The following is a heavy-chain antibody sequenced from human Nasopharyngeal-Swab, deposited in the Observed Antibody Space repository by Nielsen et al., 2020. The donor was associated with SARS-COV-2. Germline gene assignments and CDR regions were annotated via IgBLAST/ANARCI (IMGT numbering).Heavy chain of an antibody. CDR2: IYYSGST. V-gene: IGHV4-31*02. Sequence: SETLSLTWTVSGGSISAPAYYWSWVRQHSGRGLEWIGYIYYSGSTHYNPSLKRRVIISFDTSKNQFSLNLSSVTAADAAVYYCTRDFGDSGASFDPWGQGTLVTVSS. D-gene: IGHD3-10*01. CDR1: GGSISAPAYY. J-gene: IGHJ5*02. CDR3: TRDFGDSGASFDP.